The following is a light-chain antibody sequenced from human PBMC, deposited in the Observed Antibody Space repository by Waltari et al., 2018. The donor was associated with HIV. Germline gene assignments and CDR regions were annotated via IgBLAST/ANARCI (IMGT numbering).Light chain of an antibody. CDR3: QQYYTTPPT. J-gene: IGKJ4*01. CDR2: WAS. V-gene: IGKV4-1*01. CDR1: QSLLSSSNDKNY. Sequence: DIVMTQSPDSLAESLGERATIDCKSSQSLLSSSNDKNYLASYQQKPGQPPRLLLFWASTRESGVPERFTGSGSGTYFTLTISSLQAEDVAVYYCQQYYTTPPTFGGGTKVEIK.